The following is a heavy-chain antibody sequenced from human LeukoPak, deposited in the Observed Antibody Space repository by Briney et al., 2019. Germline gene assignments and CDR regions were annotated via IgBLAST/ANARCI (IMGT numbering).Heavy chain of an antibody. V-gene: IGHV1-24*01. CDR2: FDPEDGET. J-gene: IGHJ3*02. CDR1: GYTFTSYG. CDR3: ATSIAAAGNIRNDAFDI. Sequence: GASVKVSCKASGYTFTSYGISWVRQAPGKGLEWMGGFDPEDGETIYAQKFQGRVTMTEDTSTDTAYMELSSLRYEDPAVYYCATSIAAAGNIRNDAFDIWGQGTMVTVSS. D-gene: IGHD6-13*01.